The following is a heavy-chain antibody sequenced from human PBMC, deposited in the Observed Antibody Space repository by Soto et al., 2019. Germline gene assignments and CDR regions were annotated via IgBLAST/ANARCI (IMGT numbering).Heavy chain of an antibody. J-gene: IGHJ4*02. CDR3: AKDAYGDLYYFDY. CDR1: GLTFDDYA. Sequence: GGPLRLPCAASGLTFDDYAMHWVRQAPGKGLEWVSGISWNSGSMAYADSVKGRFTISRDNAKNSLYLQMNSLRAEDTALYYCAKDAYGDLYYFDYWGQGTLVTVSS. V-gene: IGHV3-9*01. CDR2: ISWNSGSM. D-gene: IGHD4-17*01.